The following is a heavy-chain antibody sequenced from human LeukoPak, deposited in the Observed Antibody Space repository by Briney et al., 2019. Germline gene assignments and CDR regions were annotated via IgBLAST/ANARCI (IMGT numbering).Heavy chain of an antibody. J-gene: IGHJ4*02. CDR2: ISSSSSYI. V-gene: IGHV3-21*01. CDR1: GFTFSSYS. CDR3: ARARPLISELGFNDY. D-gene: IGHD7-27*01. Sequence: GGSLILSSAASGFTFSSYSMNWVRQAPGKGLEWVSSISSSSSYIYYADSVKGRFTISRDNAKNSLYLQMNSLRAEDTAVYYCARARPLISELGFNDYWGQGTLVTVSS.